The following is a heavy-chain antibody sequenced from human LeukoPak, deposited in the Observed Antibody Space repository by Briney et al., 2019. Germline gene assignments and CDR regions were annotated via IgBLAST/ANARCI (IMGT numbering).Heavy chain of an antibody. CDR1: GGSISSGGYY. Sequence: SETLSLTCTVSGGSISSGGYYWGWIRQHPGKGLEWIGYIYYSGSTYYNPSLKSRVTISVDTSKNQFSLKLSSVTAADTAVYYCASIAVAGSDYWGQGTLVTVSS. D-gene: IGHD6-19*01. V-gene: IGHV4-31*03. CDR2: IYYSGST. J-gene: IGHJ4*02. CDR3: ASIAVAGSDY.